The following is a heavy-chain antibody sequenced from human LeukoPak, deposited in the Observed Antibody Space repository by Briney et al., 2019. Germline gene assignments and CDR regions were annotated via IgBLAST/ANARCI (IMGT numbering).Heavy chain of an antibody. D-gene: IGHD5-18*01. CDR3: ARGGGSYGKYYFDY. Sequence: GGSLRLSCAASGFTFSNYPMGWVRQAPGKGLEWVSSISSSGSYIYYADSVKGRLTISSDNAKNSLYLQMNSLRAEDSAVYYCARGGGSYGKYYFDYWGQGTLVTVSS. CDR2: ISSSGSYI. V-gene: IGHV3-21*01. CDR1: GFTFSNYP. J-gene: IGHJ4*02.